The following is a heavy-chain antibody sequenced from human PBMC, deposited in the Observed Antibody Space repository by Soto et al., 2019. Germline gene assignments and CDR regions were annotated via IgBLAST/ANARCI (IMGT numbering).Heavy chain of an antibody. Sequence: GGSLRLSCAASGFTFSSYGMHWVRQAPGKGLEWVAVISYDGSNKYYADSVKGRFTISRDNSKNTLYLQMNSLRAEDTAVYYCAKDLRSILRYFDWLFFGGFDPWGQGTLVTVSS. CDR3: AKDLRSILRYFDWLFFGGFDP. V-gene: IGHV3-30*18. CDR2: ISYDGSNK. J-gene: IGHJ5*02. D-gene: IGHD3-9*01. CDR1: GFTFSSYG.